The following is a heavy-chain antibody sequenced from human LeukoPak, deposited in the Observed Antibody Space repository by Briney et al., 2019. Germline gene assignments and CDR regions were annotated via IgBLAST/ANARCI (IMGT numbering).Heavy chain of an antibody. CDR3: AKNELLWFGEFDAFDI. D-gene: IGHD3-10*01. Sequence: SGGSLRLSCAASGFPFRSYGMQWVGEAPGKGVVWVAVISYGGSNKYYVAPVKGRFTISRANSKNMLYLQTNSLRAEDTAVYYCAKNELLWFGEFDAFDIWGQGTMVTVSS. CDR1: GFPFRSYG. CDR2: ISYGGSNK. V-gene: IGHV3-30*18. J-gene: IGHJ3*02.